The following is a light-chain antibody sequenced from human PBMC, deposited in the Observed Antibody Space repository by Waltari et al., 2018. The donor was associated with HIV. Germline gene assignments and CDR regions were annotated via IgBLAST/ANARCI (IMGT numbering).Light chain of an antibody. V-gene: IGKV3-15*01. J-gene: IGKJ4*01. CDR1: QSVSTK. CDR2: GAS. Sequence: EIMMTQSPATLSASPGERATLSCRAGQSVSTKLAWYQQKPGQAPRLLIYGASTRATGIPARFSGSGSGTEFTLTISSLQSEDFVVYYCQQRSKWLTFGGGTKLEIK. CDR3: QQRSKWLT.